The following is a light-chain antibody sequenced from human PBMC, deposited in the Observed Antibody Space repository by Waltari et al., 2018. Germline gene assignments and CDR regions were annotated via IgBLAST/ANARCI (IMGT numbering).Light chain of an antibody. CDR1: NSDAGGFDF. CDR2: DVY. Sequence: QSALTQPRSVSGSPGQSVTIPCTGTNSDAGGFDFVPLYQQYPGQAPKLIIYDVYKRPPGVPDRFSGSKSGNTASLSISGLLNEDEADFYCCSYAGADSSVLFGGGTTLTVL. V-gene: IGLV2-11*01. J-gene: IGLJ2*01. CDR3: CSYAGADSSVL.